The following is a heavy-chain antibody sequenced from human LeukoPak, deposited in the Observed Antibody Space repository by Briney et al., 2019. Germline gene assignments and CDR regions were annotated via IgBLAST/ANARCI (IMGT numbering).Heavy chain of an antibody. V-gene: IGHV3-23*01. Sequence: GGSLRLSCAASGFTFSSYAMSWVRQAPGKGLEWVSAISGSGGSTYYADSVKGRFTISRDNAKNSLYLQMNSLRAEDTAVYYCARVIELLGAFDIWGQGTMVTVSS. CDR2: ISGSGGST. CDR1: GFTFSSYA. D-gene: IGHD3-10*01. CDR3: ARVIELLGAFDI. J-gene: IGHJ3*02.